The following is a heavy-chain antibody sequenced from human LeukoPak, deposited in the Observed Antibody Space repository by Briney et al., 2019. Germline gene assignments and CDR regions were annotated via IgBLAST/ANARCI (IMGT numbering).Heavy chain of an antibody. D-gene: IGHD1-26*01. V-gene: IGHV1-69*04. Sequence: ASVKVSCKASGGTFSSYAISWVRQAPGQGLEWMGRIIPILGIANYAQKFQGRVTITADKSTSTAYMELSSLRSEDTAVYYCATARLGGSYSPMLGYWGQGTLVTVSS. J-gene: IGHJ4*02. CDR1: GGTFSSYA. CDR2: IIPILGIA. CDR3: ATARLGGSYSPMLGY.